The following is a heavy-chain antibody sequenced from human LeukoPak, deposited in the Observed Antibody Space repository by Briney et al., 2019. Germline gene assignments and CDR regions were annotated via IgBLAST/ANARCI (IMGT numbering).Heavy chain of an antibody. Sequence: ASVKVSCKASGYTFTGYYMHWVRQAPGQGLEGRGWINPNSGGTNYAQKFQGRVTMTRDTSISTAYMELSRLRSDDTAVYYCAAMGVTMVRGVIITAYFDYWGQGTLVTVSS. CDR3: AAMGVTMVRGVIITAYFDY. J-gene: IGHJ4*02. V-gene: IGHV1-2*02. CDR1: GYTFTGYY. D-gene: IGHD3-10*01. CDR2: INPNSGGT.